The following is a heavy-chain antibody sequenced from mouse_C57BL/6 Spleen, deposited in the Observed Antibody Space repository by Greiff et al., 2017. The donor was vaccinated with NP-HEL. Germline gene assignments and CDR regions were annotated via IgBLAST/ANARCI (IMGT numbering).Heavy chain of an antibody. J-gene: IGHJ4*01. Sequence: QVQLKQSGPGLVQPSQSLSITCTVSGFSLTSYGVHWVRQSPGKGLEWLGLIWRGGSTDYNAAFMSRLSITKDNSKSQVFFKMNSLQADDTAIYYCAKNGDGSSYYAMDYWGQGTSVTVSS. CDR2: IWRGGST. D-gene: IGHD1-1*01. V-gene: IGHV2-5*01. CDR1: GFSLTSYG. CDR3: AKNGDGSSYYAMDY.